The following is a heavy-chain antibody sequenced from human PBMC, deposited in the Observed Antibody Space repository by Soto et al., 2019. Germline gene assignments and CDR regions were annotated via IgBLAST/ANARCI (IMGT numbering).Heavy chain of an antibody. CDR3: AKNLRGYSYGSDY. CDR1: GFTFSSYA. CDR2: ISGSGGST. D-gene: IGHD5-18*01. V-gene: IGHV3-23*01. Sequence: GGSLRLSCAASGFTFSSYAMSWVRQAPGKGLEWVSAISGSGGSTYYADSVKGRFTISRDNSKNTLYLQMNSLRAEDTAVYCCAKNLRGYSYGSDYWGQGTLVTVSS. J-gene: IGHJ4*02.